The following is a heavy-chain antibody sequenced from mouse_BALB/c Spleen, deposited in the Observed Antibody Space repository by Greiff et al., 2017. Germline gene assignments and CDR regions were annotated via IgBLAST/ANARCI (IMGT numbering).Heavy chain of an antibody. Sequence: VQLQQPGAELVKPGASVKLSCKASGYTFTSYWMHWVKQRPGQGLEWIGEIDPSDSYTNYNQKFKGKATLTVDKSSSTAYMQLSSLTSEDSAVYYCATIYYDYDEKAYWGQGTLVTVSA. CDR3: ATIYYDYDEKAY. CDR1: GYTFTSYW. D-gene: IGHD2-4*01. V-gene: IGHV1-69*02. J-gene: IGHJ3*01. CDR2: IDPSDSYT.